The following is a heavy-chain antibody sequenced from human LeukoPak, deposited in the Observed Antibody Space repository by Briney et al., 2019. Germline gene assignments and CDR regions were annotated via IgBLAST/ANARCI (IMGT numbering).Heavy chain of an antibody. Sequence: TSETLSLTCTVSGGSISSGSYYWSWIRQPPGKGLEWIGYIYYSGSTNYNPSLRSRVTISVDTSKNQFSLKLNSVTAADTAVYYCAGAPPLLYSSSSLGAFDIWGQGTMVTVSS. CDR3: AGAPPLLYSSSSLGAFDI. CDR1: GGSISSGSYY. V-gene: IGHV4-61*01. CDR2: IYYSGST. J-gene: IGHJ3*02. D-gene: IGHD6-13*01.